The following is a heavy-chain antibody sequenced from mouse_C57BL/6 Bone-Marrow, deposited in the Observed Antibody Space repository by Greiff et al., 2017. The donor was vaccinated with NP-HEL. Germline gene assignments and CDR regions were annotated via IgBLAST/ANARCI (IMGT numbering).Heavy chain of an antibody. CDR2: IYPGDGDT. Sequence: VQLKESGPELVKPGASVKISCKASGYAFSSSWMNWVKQRPGKGLEWIGRIYPGDGDTNYNGKFKGKATLTADKSSSTAYMQLSSLTSEDSAVYFCARRWLRLNYAMDYWGQGTSVTVSS. CDR1: GYAFSSSW. J-gene: IGHJ4*01. V-gene: IGHV1-82*01. D-gene: IGHD3-2*02. CDR3: ARRWLRLNYAMDY.